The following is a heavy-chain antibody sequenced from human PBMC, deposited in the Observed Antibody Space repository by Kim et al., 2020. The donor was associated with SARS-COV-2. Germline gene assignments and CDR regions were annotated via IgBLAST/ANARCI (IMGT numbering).Heavy chain of an antibody. CDR2: ISYDGTSK. CDR3: ARDRAGTDIDH. D-gene: IGHD1-1*01. Sequence: GALRLSCVASGITFSRSGMHWVRQAPGKGLDWVAFISYDGTSKDYTDAVKGRFTISRDNSKNTLYLQMNTLRGEDSAVYYCARDRAGTDIDHWGQGALVTVSS. V-gene: IGHV3-30*03. J-gene: IGHJ4*02. CDR1: GITFSRSG.